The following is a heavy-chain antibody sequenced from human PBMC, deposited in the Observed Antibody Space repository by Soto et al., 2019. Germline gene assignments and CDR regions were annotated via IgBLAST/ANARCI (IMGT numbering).Heavy chain of an antibody. Sequence: PGGSLRLSCAASGFTFNTHLMSGVRQAPGKGLEWVAHTKPDGSEKYYVDSARGRFTISRDNARNSLYLQMNSPRADDTALYYCVAWGTSTSNPWGQGTLVTVSS. CDR3: VAWGTSTSNP. J-gene: IGHJ5*02. CDR2: TKPDGSEK. CDR1: GFTFNTHL. V-gene: IGHV3-7*01. D-gene: IGHD1-1*01.